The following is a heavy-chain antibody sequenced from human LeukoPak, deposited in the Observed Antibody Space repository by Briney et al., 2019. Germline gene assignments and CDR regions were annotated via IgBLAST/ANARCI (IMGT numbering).Heavy chain of an antibody. CDR2: ISGGGGST. CDR1: GFTFSNCA. V-gene: IGHV3-23*01. CDR3: ARTGSRPTDYNSFDY. Sequence: PGGSLRLSCAASGFTFSNCAMAWVRQAPGKGLEWVSAISGGGGSTFYADSVKGHFTISRDNFKSILYLQMNYLRAEDTAVYYCARTGSRPTDYNSFDYWGQGTLVTVSS. J-gene: IGHJ4*02. D-gene: IGHD1-1*01.